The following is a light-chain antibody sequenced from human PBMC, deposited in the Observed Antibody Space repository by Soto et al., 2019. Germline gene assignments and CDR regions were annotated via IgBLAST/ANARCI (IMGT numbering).Light chain of an antibody. V-gene: IGKV3-15*01. CDR3: QQYNNWPPYT. CDR1: QSVRSN. CDR2: GAS. J-gene: IGKJ2*01. Sequence: EIVMTQSPATLSVSPGERVTLSCRASQSVRSNLAWYQQKPGQAPRLLIYGASIRATDIPARFSGSGSGTEFTLTISSLQSEDFAVYYCQQYNNWPPYTFGQGTKLEIK.